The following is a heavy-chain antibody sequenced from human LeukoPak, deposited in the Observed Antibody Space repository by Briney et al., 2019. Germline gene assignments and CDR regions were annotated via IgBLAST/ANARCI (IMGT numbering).Heavy chain of an antibody. CDR3: TSRYCTTTNCYSFDN. CDR2: ISSTSAHI. J-gene: IGHJ3*02. CDR1: GFSFNTYS. V-gene: IGHV3-21*01. Sequence: GGSLRLSCAASGFSFNTYSMNWVPQAPGKGLEWVSSISSTSAHIFYADSVKGRFSISRDNAKNSLYLQMNSLRVEDTAVYYCTSRYCTTTNCYSFDNWGHGTLVTVSS. D-gene: IGHD2-2*01.